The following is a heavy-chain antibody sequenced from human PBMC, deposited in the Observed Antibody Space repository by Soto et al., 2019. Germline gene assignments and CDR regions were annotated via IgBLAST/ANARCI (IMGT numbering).Heavy chain of an antibody. CDR3: ARGIAVAGIYYYYGMDV. J-gene: IGHJ6*02. CDR1: GGTFSSYA. V-gene: IGHV1-69*13. D-gene: IGHD6-19*01. CDR2: IIPIFGTA. Sequence: SVKVSCKASGGTFSSYAISWVRQAPGQGLEWMGGIIPIFGTANYAQKFQGRVTITADESTSTAYMELSSLRSEDTAVYYCARGIAVAGIYYYYGMDVWGQGTTVTVSS.